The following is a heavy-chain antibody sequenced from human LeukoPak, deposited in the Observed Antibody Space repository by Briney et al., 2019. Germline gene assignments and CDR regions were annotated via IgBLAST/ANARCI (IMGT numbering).Heavy chain of an antibody. D-gene: IGHD3-3*01. J-gene: IGHJ4*02. V-gene: IGHV1-2*02. Sequence: ASVTVSCKTSGYTFIGFYLHWVRQAPGQGREWMGWINPYSSDTKCSQKFQGRVTMTGDSSISTGYMELSSLRSDDTAVYFCVRVSPYHFGLDSWGQGALVTVPS. CDR2: INPYSSDT. CDR1: GYTFIGFY. CDR3: VRVSPYHFGLDS.